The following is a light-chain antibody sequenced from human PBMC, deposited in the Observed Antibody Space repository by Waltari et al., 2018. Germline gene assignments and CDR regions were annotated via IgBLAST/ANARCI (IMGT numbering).Light chain of an antibody. CDR2: GAS. CDR3: QQYNNWPPVFT. V-gene: IGKV3-15*01. CDR1: QSVKTN. J-gene: IGKJ3*01. Sequence: EIVLTQSPATLSVPPGERATPSCRASQSVKTNLALYQQRPGQAPRLLIYGASNRAAGVPARFSGGGSGTDFTLTISSLQSEDYALYYCQQYNNWPPVFTFGPGTKLDVK.